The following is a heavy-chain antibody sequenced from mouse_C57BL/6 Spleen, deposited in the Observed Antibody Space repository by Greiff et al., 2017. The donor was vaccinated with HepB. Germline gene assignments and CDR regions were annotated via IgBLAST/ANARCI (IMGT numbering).Heavy chain of an antibody. J-gene: IGHJ4*01. CDR3: ARERGNYGGDYYPMDY. Sequence: QVQLQQPGAELVRPGSSVKLSCKASGYTFTSYWMHWVKQRPIQGLEWIGNIDPSDSETHYNQKFKDKATLTVDKSSSTAYMQLSSLTSEDSAVYYCARERGNYGGDYYPMDYWGQGTSVTVSS. CDR1: GYTFTSYW. CDR2: IDPSDSET. D-gene: IGHD2-1*01. V-gene: IGHV1-52*01.